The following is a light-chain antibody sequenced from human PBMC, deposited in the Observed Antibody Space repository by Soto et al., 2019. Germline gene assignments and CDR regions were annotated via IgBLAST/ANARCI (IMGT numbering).Light chain of an antibody. V-gene: IGKV3-15*01. CDR3: QQYNNWPPWT. CDR2: GAS. Sequence: EIVMTQSPATLSVSPGERATLSCRASQSVSGNLAWYQQKPGQAPRLLIYGASTRATGIPARFSGSGSGTEFTLTISNLQSEDFAIYYCQQYNNWPPWTFGQGTKVEIK. CDR1: QSVSGN. J-gene: IGKJ1*01.